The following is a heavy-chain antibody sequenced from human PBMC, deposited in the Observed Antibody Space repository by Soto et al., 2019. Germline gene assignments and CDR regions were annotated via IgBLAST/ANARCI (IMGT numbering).Heavy chain of an antibody. CDR3: ARDEKQWLVLGYYYYYGMDV. D-gene: IGHD6-19*01. J-gene: IGHJ6*02. Sequence: PSETLSLTCTVSGGSISSGGYYWSWVRQPPGKGLEWIGEIYHSGSTNYNPSLKSRVTISVDKSKNQFSLKLSSVTAADTAVYYCARDEKQWLVLGYYYYYGMDVWGQGTTVTVSS. CDR2: IYHSGST. CDR1: GGSISSGGYY. V-gene: IGHV4-39*07.